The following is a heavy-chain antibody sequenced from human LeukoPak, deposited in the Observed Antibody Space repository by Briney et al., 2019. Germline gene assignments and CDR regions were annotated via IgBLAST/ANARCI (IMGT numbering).Heavy chain of an antibody. V-gene: IGHV4-39*02. CDR3: ARDSYYYGSGSYPFDY. D-gene: IGHD3-10*01. CDR1: GGSISSSNYY. J-gene: IGHJ4*02. Sequence: IPSETLSLTCTVSGGSISSSNYYWGWIRQPPGKGLEWIGIVYYSGSTYYNPSLKSRVTISVDTSKNQFSLKLSSVTAADTAVYYCARDSYYYGSGSYPFDYWGQGTLVTVSS. CDR2: VYYSGST.